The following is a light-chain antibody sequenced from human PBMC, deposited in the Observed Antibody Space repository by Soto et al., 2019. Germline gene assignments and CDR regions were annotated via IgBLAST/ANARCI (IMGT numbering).Light chain of an antibody. Sequence: QSVLTQSSSASASLGSSVKLTCTMNSGHSSYIIAWHQQQPGKAPRYLMKLEGSGSYNKGSGVPDRFSGSSSGADRYLTISNLQFEDAADYYCETWDSNIHWVFGGGTKLTVL. CDR1: SGHSSYI. J-gene: IGLJ3*02. CDR2: LEGSGSY. V-gene: IGLV4-60*02. CDR3: ETWDSNIHWV.